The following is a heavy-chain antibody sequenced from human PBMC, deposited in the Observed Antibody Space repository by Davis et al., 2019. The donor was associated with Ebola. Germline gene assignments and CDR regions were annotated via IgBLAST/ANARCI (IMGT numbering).Heavy chain of an antibody. CDR3: ARDHYGGNSWDY. Sequence: ASVTVSCKASGYTFTSYGISWVRQAPGQGLEWMGWISAYNGNTNYAQKLQGRVTMTTDTSTSTAYMELRSLRSDDTAVYYCARDHYGGNSWDYWGQGTLVTVSS. V-gene: IGHV1-18*01. J-gene: IGHJ4*02. CDR1: GYTFTSYG. D-gene: IGHD4-23*01. CDR2: ISAYNGNT.